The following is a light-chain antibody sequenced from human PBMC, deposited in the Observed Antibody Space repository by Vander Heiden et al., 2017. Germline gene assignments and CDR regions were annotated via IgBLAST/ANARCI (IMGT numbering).Light chain of an antibody. J-gene: IGKJ2*01. Sequence: IQMTQSPSSLPASLGDRVTITCRASQSISSYLNWYQQKPREAPKLLIYAASSLQSGVLSRFSGSGSGADFTLTISSLQPEDFATYYCQQSYSTPQYTFGQGTKLEIK. CDR3: QQSYSTPQYT. CDR1: QSISSY. CDR2: AAS. V-gene: IGKV1-39*01.